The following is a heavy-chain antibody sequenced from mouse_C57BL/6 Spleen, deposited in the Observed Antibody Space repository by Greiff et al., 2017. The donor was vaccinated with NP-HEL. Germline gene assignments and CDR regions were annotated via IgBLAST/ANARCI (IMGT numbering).Heavy chain of an antibody. J-gene: IGHJ4*01. CDR3: ANYRGPYYAMDY. CDR2: ISYDGSN. CDR1: GYSITSGYY. Sequence: DVHLVESGPGLVKPSQSLSLTCSVTGYSITSGYYWNWIRQFPGNKLEWMGYISYDGSNNYNPSLKNRISITRDTSKNQFFLKLNSVTTEDTATYYCANYRGPYYAMDYWGQGTSVTVSS. D-gene: IGHD1-1*01. V-gene: IGHV3-6*01.